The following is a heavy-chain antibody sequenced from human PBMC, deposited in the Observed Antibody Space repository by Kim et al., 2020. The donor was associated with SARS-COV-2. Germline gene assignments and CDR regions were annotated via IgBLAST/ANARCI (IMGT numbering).Heavy chain of an antibody. CDR1: GYSFTSYW. CDR2: IYPGDSDT. CDR3: AGLYYYDSSGLNYGMDV. D-gene: IGHD3-22*01. J-gene: IGHJ6*02. Sequence: GESLKISCKGSGYSFTSYWIGWVRQMPGKGLEWMGIIYPGDSDTRYSPSFQGQVTISADKSISTAYLQWSSLKASDTAMYYCAGLYYYDSSGLNYGMDVWGQGTTVTVSS. V-gene: IGHV5-51*01.